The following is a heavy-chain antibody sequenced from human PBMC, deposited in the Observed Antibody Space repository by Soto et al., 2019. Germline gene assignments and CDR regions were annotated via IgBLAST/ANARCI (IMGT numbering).Heavy chain of an antibody. Sequence: PGGSLRLSCAASGFTFSSNWMHWVRQAPGKGLVWVSRLNPDGSSTTYADSVKGRFTISRDNSKNTLYLQMNSLRVEDTAVYYCARDYYGGIDYWAQGTLVTVSS. CDR1: GFTFSSNW. V-gene: IGHV3-74*01. CDR3: ARDYYGGIDY. D-gene: IGHD4-17*01. J-gene: IGHJ4*02. CDR2: LNPDGSST.